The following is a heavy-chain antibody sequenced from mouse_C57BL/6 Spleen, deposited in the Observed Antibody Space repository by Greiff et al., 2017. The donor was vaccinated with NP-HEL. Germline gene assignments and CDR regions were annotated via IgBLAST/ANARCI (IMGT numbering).Heavy chain of an antibody. Sequence: EVKLVESGGGLVKPGGSLKLSCAASGFTFSSYAMSWVRQTPEKRLEWVATISDGGSYTYYPDNVKGRFTISRDNAKNNLYLQMSHLKSEDTAMYYCARDLSGLRENYWYFDVWGTGTTVTVSS. D-gene: IGHD2-4*01. CDR2: ISDGGSYT. J-gene: IGHJ1*03. V-gene: IGHV5-4*01. CDR3: ARDLSGLRENYWYFDV. CDR1: GFTFSSYA.